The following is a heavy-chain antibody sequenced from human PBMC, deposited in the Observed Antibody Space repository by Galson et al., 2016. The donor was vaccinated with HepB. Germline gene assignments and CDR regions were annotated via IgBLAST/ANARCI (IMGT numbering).Heavy chain of an antibody. D-gene: IGHD1-26*01. J-gene: IGHJ5*02. V-gene: IGHV2-5*02. CDR3: AHSLSTVGGFDP. CDR1: GFSLSPSEVA. Sequence: PALVKPTQTLTLTCTVSGFSLSPSEVAVGWIRQPPGKALEWLALIYWDDDKRYNASLKSRLTVNKDTSKNQVVLKMTNMDPVDTGTYYCAHSLSTVGGFDPWGQGTLVTVSS. CDR2: IYWDDDK.